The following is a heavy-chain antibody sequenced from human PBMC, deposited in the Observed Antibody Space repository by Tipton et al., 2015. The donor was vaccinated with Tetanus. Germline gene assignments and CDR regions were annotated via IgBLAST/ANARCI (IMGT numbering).Heavy chain of an antibody. Sequence: TLSLTCTVSGGSISSSSYYWGWIRQPPGKGLEWIGSAFYSGSTYYNPSLKSRVTISVDTSKNQFSLELSSVTAADTAVYYCARHFSLKALSYWGQGTLVTASS. CDR2: AFYSGST. CDR3: ARHFSLKALSY. CDR1: GGSISSSSYY. D-gene: IGHD2/OR15-2a*01. J-gene: IGHJ4*02. V-gene: IGHV4-39*01.